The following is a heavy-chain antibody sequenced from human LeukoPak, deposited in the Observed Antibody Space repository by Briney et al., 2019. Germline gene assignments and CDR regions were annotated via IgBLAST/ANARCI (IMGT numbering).Heavy chain of an antibody. CDR2: IYYSGST. CDR3: ARDQGSSPKNYYYYYGMDV. J-gene: IGHJ6*02. V-gene: IGHV4-59*01. Sequence: SETLSLTCTVSGGSISSYYWSWIRQPPGKGLEWIGYIYYSGSTNYNPSLKSRVTISVDTSKNQFSLKLSSVTAADTAVYYCARDQGSSPKNYYYYYGMDVWGQGTAVTVSS. CDR1: GGSISSYY. D-gene: IGHD6-13*01.